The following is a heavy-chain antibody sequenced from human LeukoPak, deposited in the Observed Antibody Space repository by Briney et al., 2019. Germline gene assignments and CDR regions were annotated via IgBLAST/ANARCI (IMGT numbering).Heavy chain of an antibody. Sequence: GGSLRLSCAGSGFMLSSYSMNWVRQAPGTGLEWISYISSSSTPKYYADSVKGRFAISRDNANNSLYLEMNSLRAEDTAVYYCARGQGIAADNFYYYMDVWGKGTTVTVSS. V-gene: IGHV3-48*04. CDR3: ARGQGIAADNFYYYMDV. CDR2: ISSSSTPK. J-gene: IGHJ6*03. CDR1: GFMLSSYS. D-gene: IGHD6-25*01.